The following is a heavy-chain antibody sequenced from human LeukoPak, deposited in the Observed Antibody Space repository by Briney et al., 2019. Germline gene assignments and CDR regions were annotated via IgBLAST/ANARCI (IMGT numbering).Heavy chain of an antibody. CDR1: GYTFTGYY. J-gene: IGHJ5*02. CDR2: INPNSGGT. V-gene: IGHV1-2*02. Sequence: ASVKVSCKASGYTFTGYYMRWVRQAPGQGLEWMGWINPNSGGTNYAQKFQGRVTMTRDTSISTAYMELSRLRSDDTAVYYCARDWTLGFGGVIVTENWFDPWGQGTLVTVSS. D-gene: IGHD3-16*02. CDR3: ARDWTLGFGGVIVTENWFDP.